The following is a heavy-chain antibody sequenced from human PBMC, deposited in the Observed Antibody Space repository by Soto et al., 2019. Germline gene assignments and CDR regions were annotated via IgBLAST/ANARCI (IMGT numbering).Heavy chain of an antibody. V-gene: IGHV3-7*01. D-gene: IGHD6-13*01. CDR2: IKQDGSEK. CDR3: ARDLVSRSWYWFDP. J-gene: IGHJ5*02. CDR1: GFTLSSYW. Sequence: GGSLRLSCAASGFTLSSYWMSWVRQAPGKGLEWVANIKQDGSEKYYVDSVKGRFTISRDNAKNSLYLQMNSLRAEDTAVYYCARDLVSRSWYWFDPWGQGTLVTVSS.